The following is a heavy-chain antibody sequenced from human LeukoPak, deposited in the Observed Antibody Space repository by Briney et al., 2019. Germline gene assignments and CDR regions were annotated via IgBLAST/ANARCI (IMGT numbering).Heavy chain of an antibody. J-gene: IGHJ4*02. Sequence: PGRSLRLSFAASGFTFSNYGMHWVRQAPGKGLGWVAVIWYDGSNKYYADSVKGRFTISRDNSKGTLYLQMNSLGAEDTAVYFCARDRYGANSPFDYWGQGTLVTVSS. CDR1: GFTFSNYG. V-gene: IGHV3-33*01. CDR3: ARDRYGANSPFDY. D-gene: IGHD4-23*01. CDR2: IWYDGSNK.